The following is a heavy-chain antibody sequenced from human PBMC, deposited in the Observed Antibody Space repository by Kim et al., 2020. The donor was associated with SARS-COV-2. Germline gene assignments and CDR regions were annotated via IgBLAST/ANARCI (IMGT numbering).Heavy chain of an antibody. CDR1: GFTVSSTY. CDR3: ARVLRGYSGYRGGFDY. V-gene: IGHV3-66*01. Sequence: GGSLRLSCAASGFTVSSTYMSWVRQAPGKGLEWVSVIYSGGSTYYADSVKGRFTISRDNSKNTLYLQMNSLRAEDTAVYYCARVLRGYSGYRGGFDYWGQGTLVTVSS. J-gene: IGHJ4*02. D-gene: IGHD5-12*01. CDR2: IYSGGST.